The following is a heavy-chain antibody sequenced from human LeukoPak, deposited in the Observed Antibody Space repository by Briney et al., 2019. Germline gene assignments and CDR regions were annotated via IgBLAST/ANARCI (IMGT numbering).Heavy chain of an antibody. CDR2: INHSGTT. CDR1: GGSLSNYY. D-gene: IGHD3-10*01. CDR3: AKGPASGSNFAWFDP. Sequence: PSETLSLTCAVYGGSLSNYYWSWIRQTPGKGLEWIGEINHSGTTKYNPSLKSRVTISVDMSKNQFSLELSSVTAADTAVYYCAKGPASGSNFAWFDPWGQGTWVTVSS. J-gene: IGHJ5*02. V-gene: IGHV4-34*01.